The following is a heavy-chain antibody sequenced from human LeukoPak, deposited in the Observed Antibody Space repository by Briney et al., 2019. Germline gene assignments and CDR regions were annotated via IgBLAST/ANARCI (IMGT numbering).Heavy chain of an antibody. CDR3: AKDSYDRSGYYYYYFAY. D-gene: IGHD3-22*01. J-gene: IGHJ4*02. CDR2: IDRDGKPT. CDR1: GLTFSRHW. Sequence: PGGSLRLSCAASGLTFSRHWMFWVRQVPGKGLVWVSQIDRDGKPTGYADSVKGRFTISRDNSKNTLYLQMNSLRAGDTAVYYCAKDSYDRSGYYYYYFAYWGQGTQVTVSS. V-gene: IGHV3-74*01.